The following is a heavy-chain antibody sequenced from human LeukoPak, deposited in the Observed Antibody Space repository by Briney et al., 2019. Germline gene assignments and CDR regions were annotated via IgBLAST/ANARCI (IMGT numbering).Heavy chain of an antibody. Sequence: GGSLRLSCAASGFTFSTYNMNWVRQAPGKGLEWVSSITSSSTYIYYADSVKGRFTISRDNAKNSLYLQMNSLRAEDTAVYYCAKAPGGIVAYWGQGTLVTVSS. D-gene: IGHD3-16*01. CDR2: ITSSSTYI. V-gene: IGHV3-21*04. CDR3: AKAPGGIVAY. CDR1: GFTFSTYN. J-gene: IGHJ4*02.